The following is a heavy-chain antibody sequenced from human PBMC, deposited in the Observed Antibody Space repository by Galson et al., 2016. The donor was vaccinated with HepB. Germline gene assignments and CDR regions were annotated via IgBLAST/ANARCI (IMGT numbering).Heavy chain of an antibody. CDR1: GASISSSY. J-gene: IGHJ6*02. CDR3: ARGAAGLGYYYYGLDV. V-gene: IGHV4-59*01. CDR2: IYYSGNT. Sequence: LSLTCTVSGASISSSYWTWIRHPPGKGLQWIGYIYYSGNTNYNPSLKSRVVISVDTSKNQFSLNLSSVTAADTAAYYCARGAAGLGYYYYGLDVWGQGTPVTVSS. D-gene: IGHD6-19*01.